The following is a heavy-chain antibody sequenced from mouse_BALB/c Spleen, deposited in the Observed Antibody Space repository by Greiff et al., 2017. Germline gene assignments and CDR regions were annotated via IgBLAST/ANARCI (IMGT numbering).Heavy chain of an antibody. CDR1: GFSLTSYG. D-gene: IGHD1-1*01. CDR3: AKQYYYGSSWYFDV. J-gene: IGHJ1*01. V-gene: IGHV2-6-5*01. CDR2: IWGGGST. Sequence: VQLQQSGPGLVAPSQSLSITCTVSGFSLTSYGVSWIRQPPGKGLEWLGVIWGGGSTYYNSALKSRLSISKDNSKSQVFLKMNSLQTDDTAMYYCAKQYYYGSSWYFDVWGAGTTATVSS.